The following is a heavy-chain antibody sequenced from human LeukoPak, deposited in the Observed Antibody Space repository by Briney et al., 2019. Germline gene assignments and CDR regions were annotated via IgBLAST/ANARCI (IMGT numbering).Heavy chain of an antibody. CDR2: ISYDGSNK. CDR3: AREWRGAFDY. D-gene: IGHD4/OR15-4a*01. Sequence: GALRLSCAASGFTFSSYAMHWVRQAPGKGLEWVAVISYDGSNKYYADSVKGRFTISRDNAKNSLYLQMNSLRAEDTAVYYCAREWRGAFDYWGQGTLVTVSS. CDR1: GFTFSSYA. V-gene: IGHV3-30-3*01. J-gene: IGHJ4*02.